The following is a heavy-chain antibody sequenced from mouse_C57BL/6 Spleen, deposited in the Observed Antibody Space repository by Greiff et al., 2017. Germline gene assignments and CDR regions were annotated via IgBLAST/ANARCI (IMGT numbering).Heavy chain of an antibody. CDR2: IDPSDSYP. CDR3: ARDHTTVVRYFDV. CDR1: GYTFTSYW. V-gene: IGHV1-69*01. Sequence: QVQLQQPGAELVMPGASVKLSCKASGYTFTSYWMHWVKQRPGQGLEWIGEIDPSDSYPNYNQKFKGKSTLTVDKSSSTAYMQLSSLTSEDSAVYYCARDHTTVVRYFDVWGTGTTVTVSS. J-gene: IGHJ1*03. D-gene: IGHD1-1*01.